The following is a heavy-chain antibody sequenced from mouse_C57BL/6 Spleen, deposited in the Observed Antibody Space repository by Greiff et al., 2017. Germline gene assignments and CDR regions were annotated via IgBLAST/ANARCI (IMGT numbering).Heavy chain of an antibody. CDR2: IDPETGGT. CDR1: SYTFTDYE. Sequence: VQLQQSGAELVRPGASVTLSCKASSYTFTDYEMHWVKQTPVHGLEWIGAIDPETGGTAYNQKFKGKAILTADKSSSTAYMELRSLTSEDSAVYYCTRNSWGNFDYWGQGTTLTVSS. J-gene: IGHJ2*01. CDR3: TRNSWGNFDY. V-gene: IGHV1-15*01. D-gene: IGHD2-12*01.